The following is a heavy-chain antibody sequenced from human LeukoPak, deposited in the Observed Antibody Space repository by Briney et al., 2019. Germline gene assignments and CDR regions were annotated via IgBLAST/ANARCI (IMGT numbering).Heavy chain of an antibody. D-gene: IGHD6-19*01. J-gene: IGHJ4*02. CDR1: GGSISSGDYY. CDR2: IYYSGIT. V-gene: IGHV4-30-4*01. Sequence: PSETLSLTCTVSGGSISSGDYYWSWIRQPPGKGLEWIAYIYYSGITYSNPSLKSRVTTSVDTSKNRFSLKLSSVTAADTAVYYCARGDPTVAEGTFDYWGQGTLVTVSS. CDR3: ARGDPTVAEGTFDY.